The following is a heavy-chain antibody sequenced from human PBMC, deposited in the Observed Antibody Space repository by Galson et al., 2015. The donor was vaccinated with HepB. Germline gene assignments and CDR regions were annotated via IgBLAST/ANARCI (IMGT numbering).Heavy chain of an antibody. J-gene: IGHJ4*02. Sequence: SVKVSGKASGYTFTSYAMHWVRQAPGQRLEWMGWINAGNGNTKYSQKFQGRVTITRDTSASTAYMELSSLRSEDTAVYYCAREGVGDSYGFNYWGQGTLVTVSS. CDR2: INAGNGNT. CDR3: AREGVGDSYGFNY. V-gene: IGHV1-3*01. D-gene: IGHD5-18*01. CDR1: GYTFTSYA.